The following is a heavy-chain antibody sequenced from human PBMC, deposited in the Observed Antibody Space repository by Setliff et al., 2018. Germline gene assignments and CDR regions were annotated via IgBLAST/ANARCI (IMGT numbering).Heavy chain of an antibody. CDR3: AREQSNYDFWSGYYGSYYYYMDV. Sequence: SETLSLTCTVSGASISSSSYYWAWIRQPPGRGLELIGSIFYGGSTYYNPSLKSRVTISIDASKNQFSLKLSSVTAADTAVYYCAREQSNYDFWSGYYGSYYYYMDVWGQGTTVTVSS. CDR2: IFYGGST. V-gene: IGHV4-39*07. CDR1: GASISSSSYY. J-gene: IGHJ6*03. D-gene: IGHD3-3*01.